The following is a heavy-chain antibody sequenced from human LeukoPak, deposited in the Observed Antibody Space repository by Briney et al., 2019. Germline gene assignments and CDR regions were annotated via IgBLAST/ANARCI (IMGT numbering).Heavy chain of an antibody. CDR1: GYSFTSYW. CDR3: ARGSSGLQYYFDY. V-gene: IGHV5-51*01. CDR2: IYPSDSDT. D-gene: IGHD3-22*01. J-gene: IGHJ4*02. Sequence: GESLKISCKGSGYSFTSYWIGWVRQIPGKGLEWIGTIYPSDSDTRYSPSFQGQVTISADKSISTAYLKWSSLKASDTAMYYCARGSSGLQYYFDYWGQGTLVTVSS.